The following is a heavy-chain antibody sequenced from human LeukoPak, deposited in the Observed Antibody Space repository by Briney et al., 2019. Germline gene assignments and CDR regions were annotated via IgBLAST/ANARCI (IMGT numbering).Heavy chain of an antibody. Sequence: GESLKISCEGSGYNFFTYWIGWGRQMPGKGLEWMGIIYRENSDTKYNPPFQSQVTISVDKSISTAYLQWSSLQASDTAMYYCTGTPNGAYSWISWGQGTLVTVSS. CDR3: TGTPNGAYSWIS. J-gene: IGHJ5*02. D-gene: IGHD5-18*01. CDR1: GYNFFTYW. V-gene: IGHV5-51*01. CDR2: IYRENSDT.